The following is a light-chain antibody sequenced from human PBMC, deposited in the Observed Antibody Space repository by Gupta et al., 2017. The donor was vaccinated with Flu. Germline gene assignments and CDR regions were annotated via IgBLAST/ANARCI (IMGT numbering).Light chain of an antibody. J-gene: IGKJ3*01. CDR3: QQLNSYPFT. Sequence: IQLTQSPSLLSASVGDRVTITGRASQGISSSLAWYQQKPGTAPNRLIYAASTLKRGVPSRFSGGGSGTELTLTISSLQPEDFATYYCQQLNSYPFTFGPGTKVDIK. CDR1: QGISSS. V-gene: IGKV1-9*01. CDR2: AAS.